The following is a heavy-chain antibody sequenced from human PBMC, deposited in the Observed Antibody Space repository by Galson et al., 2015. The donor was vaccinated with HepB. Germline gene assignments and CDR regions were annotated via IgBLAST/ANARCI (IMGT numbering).Heavy chain of an antibody. V-gene: IGHV3-23*01. J-gene: IGHJ4*02. CDR3: AKSYGDSMYDPLDH. D-gene: IGHD4-17*01. Sequence: SLRLSCAASKFILANYAMTWVRQAPGKGLEWVSVVSADGARTHYADSVRGRFTISRDNSKNTHYLQMSSLRLEDTAVYFCAKSYGDSMYDPLDHWGQGPLVNVSS. CDR1: KFILANYA. CDR2: VSADGART.